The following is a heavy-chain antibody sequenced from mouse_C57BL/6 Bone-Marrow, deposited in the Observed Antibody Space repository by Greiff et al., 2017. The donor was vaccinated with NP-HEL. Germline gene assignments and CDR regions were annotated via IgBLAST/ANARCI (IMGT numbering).Heavy chain of an antibody. J-gene: IGHJ2*01. D-gene: IGHD1-1*01. Sequence: EVKLVESGGGLVKPGGSLKLSCAASGFTFSSYAMSWVRQTPEKRLEWVATISDGGSYTYYPDNVKGRFTISRDNAKNNLYLQMSHLKSEDTAMYYCARERYYGSSQYYFDYWGQGTTLTVSS. CDR3: ARERYYGSSQYYFDY. V-gene: IGHV5-4*01. CDR2: ISDGGSYT. CDR1: GFTFSSYA.